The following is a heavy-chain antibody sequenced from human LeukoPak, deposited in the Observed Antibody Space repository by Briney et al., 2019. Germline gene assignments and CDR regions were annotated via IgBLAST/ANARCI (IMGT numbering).Heavy chain of an antibody. CDR1: GNTLTEVS. CDR2: INPSGGST. V-gene: IGHV1-46*01. J-gene: IGHJ3*02. D-gene: IGHD4-11*01. Sequence: ASVKVSCKVAGNTLTEVSMHWVRQAPGQGLEWMGIINPSGGSTRYAQKFQGRVTMTRDTSTGTIYMELSSLRSEDTAVYFCARDSGTVSDAFDIWGQGTMVTVSS. CDR3: ARDSGTVSDAFDI.